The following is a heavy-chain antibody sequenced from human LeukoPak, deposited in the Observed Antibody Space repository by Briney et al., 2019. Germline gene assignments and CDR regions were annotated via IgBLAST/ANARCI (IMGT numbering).Heavy chain of an antibody. CDR1: GGSISSSSYY. D-gene: IGHD4-17*01. J-gene: IGHJ2*01. CDR3: ARELPTVTTFYPRGYFDL. CDR2: IYYSGST. Sequence: SETLSLTCTVSGGSISSSSYYWGWIRQPPGKGLEWIGSIYYSGSTYYNPSLKSRVTISVDTSKNQFSLKLSSVTAADTAVYYCARELPTVTTFYPRGYFDLWGRGTLVTVSS. V-gene: IGHV4-39*07.